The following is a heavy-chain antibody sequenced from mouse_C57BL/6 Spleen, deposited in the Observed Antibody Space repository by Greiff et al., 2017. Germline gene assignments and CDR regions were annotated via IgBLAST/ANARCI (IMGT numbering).Heavy chain of an antibody. CDR3: ARDPIRGMYDAKDY. Sequence: QVQLQQPGAELVKPGASVKLSCKASGYTFTSYWMHWVKQRPGRGLEWIGRIDPNSGGTKYHEQFKSKATLTVDKPSSTAYMQLSSLTSEDAAVYYGARDPIRGMYDAKDYWGQGTSVTVSS. D-gene: IGHD1-1*01. J-gene: IGHJ4*01. CDR1: GYTFTSYW. V-gene: IGHV1-72*01. CDR2: IDPNSGGT.